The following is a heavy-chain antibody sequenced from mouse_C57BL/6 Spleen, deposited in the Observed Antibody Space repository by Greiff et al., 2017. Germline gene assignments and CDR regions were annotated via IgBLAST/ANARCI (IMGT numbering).Heavy chain of an antibody. CDR1: GYTFTEYT. D-gene: IGHD1-1*01. J-gene: IGHJ3*01. CDR2: FYPGSGSI. Sequence: VKLMESGAELVKPGASVKLSCKASGYTFTEYTIHWVKQRSGQGLEWIGWFYPGSGSIKYNEKFKDKATLTADKSSSTVYMELSRLTSEDSAVYFCARHEEEAYYYGPFAYWGQGTLVTVSA. CDR3: ARHEEEAYYYGPFAY. V-gene: IGHV1-62-2*01.